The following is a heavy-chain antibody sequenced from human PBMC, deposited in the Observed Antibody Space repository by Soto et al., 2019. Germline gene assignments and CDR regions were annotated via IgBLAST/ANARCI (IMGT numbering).Heavy chain of an antibody. J-gene: IGHJ5*02. Sequence: EVQLVESGGGLVQPGGSLRLSCVASGFTFSSYEMNGVRQAPGKGLAWVSYISSSGHTIYYADSVKGRFTISRDNAKNSLYLQMNSLRAEDTAVYYCARGGCSSTSCHKRRNWFDPWGQGTLVTVSS. CDR3: ARGGCSSTSCHKRRNWFDP. V-gene: IGHV3-48*03. CDR1: GFTFSSYE. D-gene: IGHD2-2*02. CDR2: ISSSGHTI.